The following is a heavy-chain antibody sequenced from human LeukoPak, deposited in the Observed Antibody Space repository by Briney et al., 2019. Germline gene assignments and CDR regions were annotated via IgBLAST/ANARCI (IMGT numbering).Heavy chain of an antibody. V-gene: IGHV4-59*01. J-gene: IGHJ4*02. CDR2: IYYSGST. Sequence: KPSETLSLTCTVSGGSISSYYWSWIRQPPGKGLEWIGYIYYSGSTNYNPSLKSRVTISVDTSKNQFSLKLSSVTAADTAVYYCAGSITMVRVDYWGQGTLVTVSS. CDR1: GGSISSYY. D-gene: IGHD3-10*01. CDR3: AGSITMVRVDY.